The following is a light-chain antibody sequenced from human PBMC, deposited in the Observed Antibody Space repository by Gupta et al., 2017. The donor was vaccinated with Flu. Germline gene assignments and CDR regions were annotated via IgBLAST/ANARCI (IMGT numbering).Light chain of an antibody. J-gene: IGKJ4*01. CDR1: QDIIRW. Sequence: DHQKTQFPSLVSATVGDRVPINCRASQDIIRWLAWYQQKPGKAPKLIIYETSTVQSGVPSRYGDGGSGTDFTLTISILHPEDFSHYYYQQADSFPLTSGGETKVEIK. CDR2: ETS. CDR3: QQADSFPLT. V-gene: IGKV1-12*01.